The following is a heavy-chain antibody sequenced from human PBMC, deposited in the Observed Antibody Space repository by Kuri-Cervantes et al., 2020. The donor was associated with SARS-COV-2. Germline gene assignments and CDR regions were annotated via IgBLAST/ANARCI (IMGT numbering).Heavy chain of an antibody. D-gene: IGHD6-13*01. CDR1: GFTFSSYS. V-gene: IGHV3-21*04. Sequence: GESLKISCAASGFTFSSYSMNWVRQAPGKGLEWVSSISSSSSYIYYADSVKGRFTISRDNAKNSLYLQMNSLRAEDTAVYYCARAGKLNSSSRLGMDVWGQGTTVTVSS. J-gene: IGHJ6*02. CDR3: ARAGKLNSSSRLGMDV. CDR2: ISSSSSYI.